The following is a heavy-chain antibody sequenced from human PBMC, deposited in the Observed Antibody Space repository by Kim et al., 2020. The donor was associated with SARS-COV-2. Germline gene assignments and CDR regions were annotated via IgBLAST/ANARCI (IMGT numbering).Heavy chain of an antibody. J-gene: IGHJ1*01. CDR2: IYSGGNT. D-gene: IGHD1-26*01. CDR3: STAVFYFDAGYFMN. Sequence: GGSLRLSCAASGYTFTYSYMGWVRQAPGKGLEWVSFIYSGGNTIYSDSVKGRLIISRDHSKNTLYHQMNSLIAEDTAVDYRSTAVFYFDAGYFMNLCQG. CDR1: GYTFTYSY. V-gene: IGHV3-66*01.